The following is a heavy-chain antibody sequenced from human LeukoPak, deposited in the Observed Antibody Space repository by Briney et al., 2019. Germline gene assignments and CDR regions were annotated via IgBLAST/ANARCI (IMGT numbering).Heavy chain of an antibody. V-gene: IGHV1-2*02. CDR3: ARGGSGSYFSWLDP. J-gene: IGHJ5*02. CDR1: GYTFTGYY. Sequence: ASVKVSCKASGYTFTGYYIHWVRQAPGQGRECMGWINPNSGGTNYAQKFQGRVTMTRDTSISTAYMELSRLRSDDTSVYYCARGGSGSYFSWLDPWGQGTLLTVSS. D-gene: IGHD3-10*01. CDR2: INPNSGGT.